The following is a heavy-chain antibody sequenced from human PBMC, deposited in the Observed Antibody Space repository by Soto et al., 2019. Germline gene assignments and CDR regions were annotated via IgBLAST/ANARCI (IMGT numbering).Heavy chain of an antibody. CDR2: IYWDDDK. CDR3: AHSIPGYLPIDFDY. D-gene: IGHD2-2*02. V-gene: IGHV2-5*02. Sequence: QITLKESGPPLVNPTQPLTLTCTFSGFSLSTSGVSVGWIRQPPGKALEWLALIYWDDDKRCSPSLKSRLTITKDTSKNQMVLTRTNMDPVDTATYYCAHSIPGYLPIDFDYWGQGTLVTVSS. CDR1: GFSLSTSGVS. J-gene: IGHJ4*02.